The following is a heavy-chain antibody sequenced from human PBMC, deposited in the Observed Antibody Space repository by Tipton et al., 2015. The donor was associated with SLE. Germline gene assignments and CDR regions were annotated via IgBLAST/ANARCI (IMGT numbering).Heavy chain of an antibody. V-gene: IGHV3-64*01. D-gene: IGHD6-13*01. Sequence: SLRLSCAASGFTFSSYAMHWVRQAPGKGLEYVSAISSNGGSTYYANSVKGRSTISRDNSKNTLYLQMGSLRAEDMAVYYCAREGDSSSWLGYYYYMDVWGKGTTVTISS. CDR3: AREGDSSSWLGYYYYMDV. CDR2: ISSNGGST. CDR1: GFTFSSYA. J-gene: IGHJ6*03.